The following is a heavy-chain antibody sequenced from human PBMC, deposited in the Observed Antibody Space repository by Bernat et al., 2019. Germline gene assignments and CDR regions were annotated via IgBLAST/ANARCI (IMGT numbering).Heavy chain of an antibody. Sequence: QVQLVQSGAEVKKPGASVKVSCKASGYTFTGYYMHWVRQAPGQGLEWMGWINPNSGGTNYAQKFQGWVTMTRDTSISTAYMELSRLRSDDTAVYYCARDRRAYSGSYYYYGMDVWGQGTTVTVSS. CDR2: INPNSGGT. V-gene: IGHV1-2*04. CDR3: ARDRRAYSGSYYYYGMDV. J-gene: IGHJ6*02. D-gene: IGHD1-26*01. CDR1: GYTFTGYY.